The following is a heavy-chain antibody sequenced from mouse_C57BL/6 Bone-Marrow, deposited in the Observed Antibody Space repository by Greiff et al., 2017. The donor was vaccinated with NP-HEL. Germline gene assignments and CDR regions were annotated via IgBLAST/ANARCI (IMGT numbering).Heavy chain of an antibody. CDR2: INPNYGTT. Sequence: VQLQQSGPELVKPGASVKISCKASGYSFTDYNMNWVKQSNGKSLEWIGVINPNYGTTSYNQKFKGKATLTVDQASSTAYMQLNSLTSEDSAVYYCARPYYYGSSYLWYFDVWGTGTTVTVSS. V-gene: IGHV1-39*01. CDR1: GYSFTDYN. D-gene: IGHD1-1*01. CDR3: ARPYYYGSSYLWYFDV. J-gene: IGHJ1*03.